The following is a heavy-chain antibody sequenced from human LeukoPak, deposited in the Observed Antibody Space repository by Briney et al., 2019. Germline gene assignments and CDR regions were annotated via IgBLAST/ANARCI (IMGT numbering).Heavy chain of an antibody. CDR1: GGSFSGYY. CDR2: INHSGST. CDR3: ARGGGEDIVVVPAAVFDY. J-gene: IGHJ4*02. V-gene: IGHV4-34*01. Sequence: SETLSLTCAGYGGSFSGYYWSWIRQPPGKGLEWIGEINHSGSTNYNPSLKSRVTISVDTSKNQFSLKLSSVTAADTAVYYCARGGGEDIVVVPAAVFDYWGQGTLVTVSS. D-gene: IGHD2-2*01.